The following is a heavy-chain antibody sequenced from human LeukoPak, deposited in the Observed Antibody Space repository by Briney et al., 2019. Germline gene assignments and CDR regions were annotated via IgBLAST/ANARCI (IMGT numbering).Heavy chain of an antibody. V-gene: IGHV4-34*01. J-gene: IGHJ4*02. CDR2: INHSGST. Sequence: SETLSLTCAVYGGSFSGYYWSWIRQPPGKGLEWIGEINHSGSTNYNPSLKSRVTISVDTSKNQFSLKLSSVTAADTAVYYCARGREKYCSGGSCCVAKKFDYWGQGTLVTVSS. CDR1: GGSFSGYY. CDR3: ARGREKYCSGGSCCVAKKFDY. D-gene: IGHD2-15*01.